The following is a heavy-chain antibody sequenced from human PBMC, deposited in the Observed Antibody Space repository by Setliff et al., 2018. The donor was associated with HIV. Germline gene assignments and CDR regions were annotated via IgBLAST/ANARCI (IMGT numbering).Heavy chain of an antibody. D-gene: IGHD6-19*01. CDR3: ASGQWLEHAFDI. J-gene: IGHJ3*02. CDR1: GGSISSGGYY. CDR2: IYYSGST. V-gene: IGHV4-61*08. Sequence: SETLSLTCTVSGGSISSGGYYWSWIRQHPGKGLEWIGYIYYSGSTNYNPSLKSRVTILVDSSRNQFSLRLSSVTVADTAVYYSASGQWLEHAFDIWGQGTMVTVSS.